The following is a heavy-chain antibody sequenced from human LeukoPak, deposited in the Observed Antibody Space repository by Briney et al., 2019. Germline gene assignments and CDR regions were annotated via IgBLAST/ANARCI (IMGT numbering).Heavy chain of an antibody. CDR3: ARLGYCDSSSCYLHYHYYMDV. J-gene: IGHJ6*03. V-gene: IGHV4-39*01. D-gene: IGHD2-2*01. CDR1: GGSISSNSYY. CDR2: IFYSGST. Sequence: PSETLSLTCTVSGGSISSNSYYWGWIRQPPGKGLEWTGSIFYSGSTYYNPSLKSRVTISVDTSKNQFSLKLSSVTASYTAVYYCARLGYCDSSSCYLHYHYYMDVWGKGTTVTVSS.